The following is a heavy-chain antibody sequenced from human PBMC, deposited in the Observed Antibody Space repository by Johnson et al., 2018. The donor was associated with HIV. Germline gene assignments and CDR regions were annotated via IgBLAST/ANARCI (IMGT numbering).Heavy chain of an antibody. CDR3: AIARSILVVPAAIGSYAFDI. V-gene: IGHV3-30-3*01. J-gene: IGHJ3*02. Sequence: QVQLVESGGGVVQPGRSLRLSCAASGFTFSSYAMHWVRQAPGKGLEWVAVISYDGSNKYYADYVKGRFTISSANAKNTLYLQMNSLRAEDTALYYCAIARSILVVPAAIGSYAFDIWGQWTMVTVSS. CDR1: GFTFSSYA. CDR2: ISYDGSNK. D-gene: IGHD2-2*01.